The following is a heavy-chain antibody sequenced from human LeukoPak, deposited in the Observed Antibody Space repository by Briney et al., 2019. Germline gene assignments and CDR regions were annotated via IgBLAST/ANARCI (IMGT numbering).Heavy chain of an antibody. CDR3: ARARSPRTTGTTFYYYYYMDV. V-gene: IGHV4-61*02. J-gene: IGHJ6*03. CDR1: GGSISSGSYY. CDR2: IYTSGST. D-gene: IGHD1-1*01. Sequence: KTSQTLSLTCTVSGGSISSGSYYWSWIRQPAGKGLEWIVRIYTSGSTNYNPSLKSRVTISVDTSKNQFSLKPSSVTAADTAVYYCARARSPRTTGTTFYYYYYMDVWGKGTTVTISS.